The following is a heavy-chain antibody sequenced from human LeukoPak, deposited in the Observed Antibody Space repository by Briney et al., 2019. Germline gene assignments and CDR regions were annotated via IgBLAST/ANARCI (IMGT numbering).Heavy chain of an antibody. V-gene: IGHV1-18*01. CDR2: ISVDNANT. J-gene: IGHJ4*02. Sequence: ASVKVSXKASGYTFTNYGVSWVRQAPGQGLEWMGWISVDNANTNYAQILQGRVTMTTDTSTSTAYMELRSLRSDDTAVYYCATEGRCINGVCYPDYWGQGTLVTVSS. CDR3: ATEGRCINGVCYPDY. CDR1: GYTFTNYG. D-gene: IGHD2-8*01.